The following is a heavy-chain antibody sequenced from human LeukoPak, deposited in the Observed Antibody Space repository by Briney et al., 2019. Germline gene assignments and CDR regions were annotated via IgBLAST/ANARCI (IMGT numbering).Heavy chain of an antibody. D-gene: IGHD4-17*01. CDR1: GGSISGGSYC. CDR3: ARGVTRKCDLTDYYYGIDV. V-gene: IGHV4-61*02. J-gene: IGHJ6*02. CDR2: ICTSGSN. Sequence: SETLSLTCTVSGGSISGGSYCWSWLRPRDGQGLDWDVRICTSGSNNHNPSLKSRVTISVDTSKNQSSLKLSSVTAADTAVDYCARGVTRKCDLTDYYYGIDVWGQGTTVTVSS.